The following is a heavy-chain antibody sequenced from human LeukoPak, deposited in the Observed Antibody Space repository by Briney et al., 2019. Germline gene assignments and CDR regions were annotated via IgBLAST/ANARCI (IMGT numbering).Heavy chain of an antibody. Sequence: AGGSLRLPCAASGFTFSSYSMNWVRQAPGKGLEWVSSISSSSSYMYYADSVKGRFTISRDNAKNSLYLQMNSLRAEDTAVYYCARGHYDFWSGPYFDYWGQGTLVTVSS. D-gene: IGHD3-3*01. CDR2: ISSSSSYM. CDR3: ARGHYDFWSGPYFDY. CDR1: GFTFSSYS. V-gene: IGHV3-21*01. J-gene: IGHJ4*02.